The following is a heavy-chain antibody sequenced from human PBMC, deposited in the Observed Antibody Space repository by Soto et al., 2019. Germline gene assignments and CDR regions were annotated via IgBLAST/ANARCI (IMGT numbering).Heavy chain of an antibody. CDR1: GGSISSSSYY. V-gene: IGHV4-39*01. D-gene: IGHD6-19*01. CDR2: IYYSGST. CDR3: ARHVGIAVAGYYFDY. J-gene: IGHJ4*01. Sequence: SETLSLTCTVSGGSISSSSYYWGWIRLPPGKGLEWIGSIYYSGSTYYNPSLKSRVTISVDTSKNQFSLKLSSVTAADTAVYYCARHVGIAVAGYYFDYWGHGTLVTVSS.